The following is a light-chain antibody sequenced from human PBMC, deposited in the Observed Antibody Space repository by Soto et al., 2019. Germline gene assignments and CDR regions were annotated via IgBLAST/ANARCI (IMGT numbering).Light chain of an antibody. CDR2: GAS. Sequence: EIVMTQSPATLSVSPGERATLSCRASQSGSSNLAWYQQKPGQAPRLLIYGASTRATGIPARFSGSGSGTEFTLTISSLQSEDFAVYYCQQRINWPLTFGGGTKVEIK. V-gene: IGKV3-15*01. CDR3: QQRINWPLT. J-gene: IGKJ4*01. CDR1: QSGSSN.